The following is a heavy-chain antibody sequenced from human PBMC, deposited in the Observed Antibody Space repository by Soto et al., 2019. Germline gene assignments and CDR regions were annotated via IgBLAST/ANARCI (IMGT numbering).Heavy chain of an antibody. V-gene: IGHV4-4*02. J-gene: IGHJ6*02. CDR1: GGSISSSNW. Sequence: SETLSLTCAVSGGSISSSNWWSWVRQPPGKGLEWIGEIYHSGSTNYNPSLKSRVTISVDTSKNQFSLKLSSVTAADTAVYYCARTRGSSWVYYYYGMDVWGQGTTVTVSS. D-gene: IGHD6-13*01. CDR3: ARTRGSSWVYYYYGMDV. CDR2: IYHSGST.